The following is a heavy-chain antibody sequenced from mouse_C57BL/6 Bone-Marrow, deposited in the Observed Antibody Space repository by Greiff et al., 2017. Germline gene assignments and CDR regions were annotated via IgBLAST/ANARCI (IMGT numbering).Heavy chain of an antibody. J-gene: IGHJ1*03. V-gene: IGHV1-72*01. CDR1: GYTFTSYW. CDR2: IDPNSGGT. CDR3: ARVYYYGSSYQYFDV. D-gene: IGHD1-1*01. Sequence: QVQLKQPGAELVKPGASVKLSCKASGYTFTSYWMHWVKQRPGRGLEWIGRIDPNSGGTKYNEKFKSKATLTVDKPSSTAYMQLSSLTSEDSAVYYCARVYYYGSSYQYFDVWDTGTTVTVSS.